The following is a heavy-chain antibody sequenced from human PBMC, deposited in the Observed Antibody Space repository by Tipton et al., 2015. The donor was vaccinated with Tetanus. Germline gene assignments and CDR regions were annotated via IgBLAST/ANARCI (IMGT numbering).Heavy chain of an antibody. CDR3: ARLEGLAGQWLLWGIDY. J-gene: IGHJ4*02. V-gene: IGHV3-7*01. Sequence: SLRLSCTASGFTLSGYWMSWVRQAPGKGLEWVANIRQDGSEKYYVDSVKGRFTISRDNAQNSLSLQMNSLRAEDSAVYYCARLEGLAGQWLLWGIDYWGQGTLVTVSS. CDR2: IRQDGSEK. CDR1: GFTLSGYW. D-gene: IGHD6-19*01.